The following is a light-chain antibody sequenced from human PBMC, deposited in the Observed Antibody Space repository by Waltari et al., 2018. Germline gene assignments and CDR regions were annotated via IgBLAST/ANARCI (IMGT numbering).Light chain of an antibody. CDR2: EVS. CDR1: SSDVGIYNL. Sequence: QSALTQPASVSGSPGQSITISCTGTSSDVGIYNLVSWYQQHPGKAPKLMIYEVSKRPSGISNRFTGSKPGNTASLTISVLQAEDEADYYCCAYAGSTTYVFGTGTKVTVL. CDR3: CAYAGSTTYV. J-gene: IGLJ1*01. V-gene: IGLV2-23*02.